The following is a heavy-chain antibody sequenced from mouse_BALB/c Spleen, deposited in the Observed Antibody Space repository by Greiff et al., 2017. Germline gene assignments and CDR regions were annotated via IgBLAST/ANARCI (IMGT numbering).Heavy chain of an antibody. CDR3: VRPNRDWYFDV. CDR2: ISSKSNNYAT. J-gene: IGHJ1*01. V-gene: IGHV10-1*02. Sequence: GGGLVQPKGSLKLSCAASGFPFNTYAMNWVRQAPGKGLEWVARISSKSNNYATYYADSVKDRFTISRDDSQSMLYLQMNNLKTEDTAMYYCVRPNRDWYFDVWGAGTTVTVSS. CDR1: GFPFNTYA.